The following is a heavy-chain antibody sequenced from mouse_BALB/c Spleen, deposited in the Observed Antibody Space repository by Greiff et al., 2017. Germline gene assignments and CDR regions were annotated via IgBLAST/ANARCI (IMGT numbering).Heavy chain of an antibody. CDR3: ARYYDYDDGYYLDY. J-gene: IGHJ2*01. CDR1: GFNIKDTY. Sequence: VQLKESGAELVKPGASVKLSCTASGFNIKDTYMHWVKQRPEQGLEWIGRIDPANGNTKYDPKFQGKATITADTSSNTAYLQLSSLTSEDTAVYYCARYYDYDDGYYLDYWGQGTTLTVSS. D-gene: IGHD2-4*01. CDR2: IDPANGNT. V-gene: IGHV14-3*02.